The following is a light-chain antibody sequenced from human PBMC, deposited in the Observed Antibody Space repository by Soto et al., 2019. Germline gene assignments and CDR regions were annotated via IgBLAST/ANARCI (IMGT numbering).Light chain of an antibody. CDR1: SSDVGNYKL. CDR2: EVS. Sequence: QSVLTQPASVSGSPGQSITISCTGTSSDVGNYKLVSWYQQHPGKAPKLMIYEVSKRPSGVSNRFSGSKSGNTASLTIPGLQAEDEADYYCCSHAGSSTYVFGTGTKVPVL. J-gene: IGLJ1*01. CDR3: CSHAGSSTYV. V-gene: IGLV2-23*02.